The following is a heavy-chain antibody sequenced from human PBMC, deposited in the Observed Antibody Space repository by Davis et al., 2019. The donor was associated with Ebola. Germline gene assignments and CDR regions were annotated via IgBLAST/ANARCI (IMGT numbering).Heavy chain of an antibody. CDR1: GFTVSSNY. CDR2: IYSGGST. Sequence: GESLKISCAASGFTVSSNYMSWVRQAPGKGLEWVSVIYSGGSTYYADSVKGRFTISRDNSKNTLYLQMNSLRAEDTAVYYCARELRGYSYGLDAFDIWGQGTMVTVSS. J-gene: IGHJ3*02. V-gene: IGHV3-53*01. CDR3: ARELRGYSYGLDAFDI. D-gene: IGHD5-18*01.